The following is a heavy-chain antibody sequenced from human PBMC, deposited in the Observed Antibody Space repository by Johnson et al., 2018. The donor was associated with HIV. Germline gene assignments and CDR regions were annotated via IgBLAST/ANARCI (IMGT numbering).Heavy chain of an antibody. Sequence: VQLVESGGVVVQPGGSLRLSCAASGFTFSSSWMHWVCQAPEKGLEWVADIKCDGSEKYYVDSVKGRLTISRDNSKNTLYLQMNSLRAEDTAVYYCARGMTTVTNHDAFDIWGQGTIVTVSS. J-gene: IGHJ3*02. CDR3: ARGMTTVTNHDAFDI. CDR1: GFTFSSSW. V-gene: IGHV3-52*01. CDR2: IKCDGSEK. D-gene: IGHD4-17*01.